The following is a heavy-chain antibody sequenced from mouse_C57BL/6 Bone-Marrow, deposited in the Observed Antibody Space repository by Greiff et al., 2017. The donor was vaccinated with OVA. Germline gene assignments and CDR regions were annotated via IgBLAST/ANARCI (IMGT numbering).Heavy chain of an antibody. CDR3: ARKGEFITTVVAKGYYAMDY. V-gene: IGHV2-2*01. Sequence: QVQLKESGPGLVQPSQSLSITCTVSGFSLTSYGVHWVRQSPGKGLEWLGVIWSGGSTDYNAAFISRLSISKDNSKSQVFFKMNSLQADDTAIYYCARKGEFITTVVAKGYYAMDYWGQGTSVTVSS. D-gene: IGHD1-1*01. CDR1: GFSLTSYG. CDR2: IWSGGST. J-gene: IGHJ4*01.